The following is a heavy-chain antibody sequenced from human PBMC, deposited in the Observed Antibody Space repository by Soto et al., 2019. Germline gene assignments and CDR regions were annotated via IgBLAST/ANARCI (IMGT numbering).Heavy chain of an antibody. Sequence: QVQLVESGGGLVKPGGSLRLSCAASGFTFSDYYMSWIRQAPGKGLEWVSYISSSSSYTNYADSVKGRFTISRDNAKNALYLQMNSLRAEDTAVYYCARDQDDYGDPDYWGQGTLVTVSS. CDR1: GFTFSDYY. D-gene: IGHD4-17*01. V-gene: IGHV3-11*06. J-gene: IGHJ4*02. CDR3: ARDQDDYGDPDY. CDR2: ISSSSSYT.